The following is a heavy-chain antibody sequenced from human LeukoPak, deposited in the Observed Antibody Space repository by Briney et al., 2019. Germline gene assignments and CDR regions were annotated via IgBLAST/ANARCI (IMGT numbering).Heavy chain of an antibody. Sequence: SETLSLTCTDSGDSITSYYWSWIRQPPGKGLEWIGYVYYTGSTSYNPSLKSRVTISVDTSKNQFSLRLSSVTAADTALYYCARKGSNWSTQFDYWGQGTLVTVSS. J-gene: IGHJ4*02. V-gene: IGHV4-59*08. CDR3: ARKGSNWSTQFDY. CDR1: GDSITSYY. CDR2: VYYTGST. D-gene: IGHD6-13*01.